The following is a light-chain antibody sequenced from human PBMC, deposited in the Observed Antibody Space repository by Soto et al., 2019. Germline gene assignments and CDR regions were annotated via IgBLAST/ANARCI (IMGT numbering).Light chain of an antibody. Sequence: QSALTQPASVSGSPGQSITISCTGTSSDVGGYNYVSWYQHHPGKAPKLMIFDVSNRPSGVSNRFSGSKSGNTASLTISGLQPEGDADYYCSSYTSSNTRQIVFGTGTKVTVL. J-gene: IGLJ1*01. CDR1: SSDVGGYNY. CDR3: SSYTSSNTRQIV. V-gene: IGLV2-14*03. CDR2: DVS.